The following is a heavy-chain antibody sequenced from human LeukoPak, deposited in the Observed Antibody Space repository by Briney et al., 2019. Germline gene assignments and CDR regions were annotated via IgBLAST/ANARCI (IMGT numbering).Heavy chain of an antibody. CDR1: GGSISSYY. V-gene: IGHV4-59*01. CDR2: IYYSGST. CDR3: ARVLRYFDWLPNWFDP. Sequence: SETLSLTCTVSGGSISSYYWSWIRQPPGKGLEWIGYIYYSGSTNYNPSLKSRVTISVDTSKNQFSLKLSSVTAADTAVYYCARVLRYFDWLPNWFDPWGQGTLVTVSS. D-gene: IGHD3-9*01. J-gene: IGHJ5*02.